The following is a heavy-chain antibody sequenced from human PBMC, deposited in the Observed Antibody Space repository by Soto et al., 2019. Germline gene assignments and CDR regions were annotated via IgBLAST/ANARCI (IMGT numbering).Heavy chain of an antibody. CDR2: IYYSGST. CDR3: ARDQATSITGTPNYFDY. D-gene: IGHD1-7*01. CDR1: GGSISSGGYY. V-gene: IGHV4-31*03. J-gene: IGHJ4*02. Sequence: QVQLQESGPGLVKPSQTLSLTCTVSGGSISSGGYYWSWIRQHPGKGLEWIGYIYYSGSTYYNPSLKSRVTISVDTSKNQFSLKLSSVTAADTAVYYCARDQATSITGTPNYFDYWGQGTLVTVSS.